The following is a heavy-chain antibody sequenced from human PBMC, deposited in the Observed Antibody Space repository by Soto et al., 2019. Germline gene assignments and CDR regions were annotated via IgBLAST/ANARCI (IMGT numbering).Heavy chain of an antibody. CDR2: INPTGGT. D-gene: IGHD1-1*01. CDR3: ARTRATPASRNLDY. J-gene: IGHJ4*02. Sequence: QVQLQQWGAGLLKPSETLSLTCAVYGGSFSGYYWSWVRQSPGKGLEWIGEINPTGGTNYNPSLESRVTISVDTSKDQFSLQLSSVTAADTAVYYCARTRATPASRNLDYWGQGTLVTVSS. CDR1: GGSFSGYY. V-gene: IGHV4-34*01.